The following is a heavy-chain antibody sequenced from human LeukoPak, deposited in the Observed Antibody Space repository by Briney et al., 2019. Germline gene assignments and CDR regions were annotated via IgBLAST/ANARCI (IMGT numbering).Heavy chain of an antibody. CDR2: IKSKTDGGTT. Sequence: GGSLRLSCAASGFTFNNAWMSWVRQAPGKGLEWVGRIKSKTDGGTTEYAAPVKDRFSISRGDSKNTLYLQMNSLKTEDTAVYYCSRDSFDWGQGTLVTVSS. CDR1: GFTFNNAW. J-gene: IGHJ4*02. V-gene: IGHV3-15*01. D-gene: IGHD2-15*01. CDR3: SRDSFD.